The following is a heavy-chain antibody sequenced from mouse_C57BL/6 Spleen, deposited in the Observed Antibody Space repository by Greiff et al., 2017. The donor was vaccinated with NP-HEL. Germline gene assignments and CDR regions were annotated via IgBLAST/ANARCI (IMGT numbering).Heavy chain of an antibody. J-gene: IGHJ4*01. V-gene: IGHV1-4*01. CDR1: GYTFTSYT. Sequence: QVQLQQSGAELARPGASVKMSCKASGYTFTSYTMHWVKQRPGQGLEWIGYINPSSGYTKYNQKFKDKATLTADKSSSTAYMQLSSLTSEDSAVYYCARGKNYYYEMGYAMDYWGQGTSVTVSS. CDR2: INPSSGYT. D-gene: IGHD1-1*01. CDR3: ARGKNYYYEMGYAMDY.